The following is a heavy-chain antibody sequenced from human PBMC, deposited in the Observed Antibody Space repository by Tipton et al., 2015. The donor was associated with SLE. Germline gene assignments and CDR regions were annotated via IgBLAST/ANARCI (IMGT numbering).Heavy chain of an antibody. J-gene: IGHJ4*02. D-gene: IGHD3-3*01. CDR1: GGSISSSSYY. CDR2: IYYSGST. Sequence: TLSLTCTVSGGSISSSSYYWGCIRQPPGKGLEWIGSIYYSGSTYYNPSLKSRVTISVDTSKNQFSLKLSSVTAADTAVYYCARGSITIFGVVTPFDYWGQGTLVTVSS. V-gene: IGHV4-39*01. CDR3: ARGSITIFGVVTPFDY.